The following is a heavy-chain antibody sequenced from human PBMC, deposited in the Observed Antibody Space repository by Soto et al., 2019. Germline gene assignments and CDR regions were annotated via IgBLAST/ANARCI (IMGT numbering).Heavy chain of an antibody. CDR1: GGPISSYY. CDR2: IYYSGST. Sequence: PSETLSLTCTVSGGPISSYYWSWIRQPPGKGLEWIGYIYYSGSTNYNPSLKSRVTISVDTSKNQFSLKLSSVTAADTAVYYCARDYYDSSGYYPNYYYYYYGMDVWGQGTTVTVSS. D-gene: IGHD3-22*01. V-gene: IGHV4-59*01. CDR3: ARDYYDSSGYYPNYYYYYYGMDV. J-gene: IGHJ6*02.